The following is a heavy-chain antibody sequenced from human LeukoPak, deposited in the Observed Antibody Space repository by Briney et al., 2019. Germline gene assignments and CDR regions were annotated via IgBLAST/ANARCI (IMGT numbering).Heavy chain of an antibody. CDR2: IKQDGTE. J-gene: IGHJ4*02. D-gene: IGHD4-17*01. V-gene: IGHV3-7*01. Sequence: PGRSLRLSCAASGFTFDDYAMHWVRQVPGKGPEWVAHIKQDGTEYYVDSVKGRFIISRDNAKNSLYLQMNSLRAEDTAVYTCVRGPDYGDRLDYFDNWGQGTLVTVSS. CDR1: GFTFDDYA. CDR3: VRGPDYGDRLDYFDN.